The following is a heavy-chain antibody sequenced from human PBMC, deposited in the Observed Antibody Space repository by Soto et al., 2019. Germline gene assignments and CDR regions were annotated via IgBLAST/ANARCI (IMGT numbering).Heavy chain of an antibody. CDR3: ARESSSQGPDYYYGMDV. J-gene: IGHJ6*02. V-gene: IGHV1-69*13. D-gene: IGHD6-6*01. CDR2: IIPIFGTA. Sequence: SVKVSCKASGGTFSSYASSWVRQAPGQGLEWMGGIIPIFGTANYAQKFQGRVTITADESTSTAYMELSSLRSEDTAVYYCARESSSQGPDYYYGMDVWGQGTTVTVSS. CDR1: GGTFSSYA.